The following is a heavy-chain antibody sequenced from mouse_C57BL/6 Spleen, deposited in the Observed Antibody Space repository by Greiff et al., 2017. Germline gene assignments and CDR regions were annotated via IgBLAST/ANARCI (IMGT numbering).Heavy chain of an antibody. CDR2: IRNKANGYTT. J-gene: IGHJ4*01. CDR3: ARRGYAMDY. V-gene: IGHV7-3*01. CDR1: GFTFTDYY. Sequence: EVKVVESGGGLVQPGGSLSLSCAASGFTFTDYYMSWVRQPPGKALEWLGFIRNKANGYTTEYSASVKGRFTNSRDNSQSILYLQMNALRAEDSATYYCARRGYAMDYWGQGTSVTVSS.